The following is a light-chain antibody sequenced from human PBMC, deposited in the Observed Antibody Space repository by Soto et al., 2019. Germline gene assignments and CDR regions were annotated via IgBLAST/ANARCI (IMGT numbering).Light chain of an antibody. CDR3: CSYAGSYTPLVV. Sequence: QSALTQPRSVSGSPGQPVAISCTGTSSYVGGYNYVSWYQQHPGKAPKLMIYDVSKRPSGVPDRFSGSKSGNTASLTISGLQAEDEADYYCCSYAGSYTPLVVFGGGTKVTVL. CDR1: SSYVGGYNY. V-gene: IGLV2-11*01. CDR2: DVS. J-gene: IGLJ2*01.